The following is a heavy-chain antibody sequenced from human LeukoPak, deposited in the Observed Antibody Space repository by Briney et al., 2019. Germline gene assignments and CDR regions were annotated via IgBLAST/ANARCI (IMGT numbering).Heavy chain of an antibody. D-gene: IGHD2/OR15-2a*01. CDR2: INHSGST. CDR1: GGSFSGYY. V-gene: IGHV4-34*01. CDR3: ARLQYGNGTA. J-gene: IGHJ5*02. Sequence: ETLSLTCAVYGGSFSGYYWSWIRQPPGKGLEWIGEINHSGSTNNNPSLKSRVTISVDTYKNQFSLKLSSVTAADTAVYYCARLQYGNGTAWGQGTLVTVSS.